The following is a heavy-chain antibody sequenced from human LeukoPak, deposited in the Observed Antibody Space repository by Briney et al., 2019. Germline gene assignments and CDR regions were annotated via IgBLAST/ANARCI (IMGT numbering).Heavy chain of an antibody. V-gene: IGHV3-30-3*01. CDR1: GFTFSSYG. CDR2: ISYDGSNK. J-gene: IGHJ4*02. Sequence: PGRSLRLSCAASGFTFSSYGMHWVRQAPGKGLEWVAVISYDGSNKYYVDSVKGRFTISRDNSKNTLYLQMSSLRAEDTAVYYCTRGTNDYGGIERKKPFDYWGQGTLVTGSS. D-gene: IGHD4-23*01. CDR3: TRGTNDYGGIERKKPFDY.